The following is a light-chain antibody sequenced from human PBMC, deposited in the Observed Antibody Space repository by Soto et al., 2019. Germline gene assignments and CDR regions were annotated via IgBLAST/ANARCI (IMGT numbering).Light chain of an antibody. J-gene: IGLJ2*01. CDR2: LNSDGSH. Sequence: QPVLTQSPSASASLGASVKLTCTLSSGPSSYAIAWHQQQPEKGPRFLMKLNSDGSHTKGDGIPDRFSGSSSGAERYLTISSLQSEDEADYYCQTWGTGIHGVFGGGTKLTVL. CDR1: SGPSSYA. V-gene: IGLV4-69*01. CDR3: QTWGTGIHGV.